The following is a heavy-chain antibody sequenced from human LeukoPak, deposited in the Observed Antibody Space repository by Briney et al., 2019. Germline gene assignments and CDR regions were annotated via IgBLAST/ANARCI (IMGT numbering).Heavy chain of an antibody. CDR1: GFTFSSYA. CDR2: ISYDGSNK. Sequence: PAGTLRLSCAASGFTFSSYAIHWVRQAPGKGLKWVAFISYDGSNKYYADSVKGRFTISRDNSKNTLYLQMNSLRAEDTAVYYCARDFLGVHYFDYWGQETLVTVSS. J-gene: IGHJ4*02. CDR3: ARDFLGVHYFDY. D-gene: IGHD3-3*01. V-gene: IGHV3-30*04.